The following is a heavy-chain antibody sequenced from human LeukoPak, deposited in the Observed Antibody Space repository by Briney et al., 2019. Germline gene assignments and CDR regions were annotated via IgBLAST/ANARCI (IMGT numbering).Heavy chain of an antibody. CDR1: GFTFSSYA. CDR2: ISGSGGST. V-gene: IGHV3-23*01. J-gene: IGHJ4*02. Sequence: PGGSLRLSCAASGFTFSSYAMSWVRQAPGKGLEWVSAISGSGGSTYYADSVKGRFTISRDNSKNTLYLQMNSLRAEDTAVYYCAKFPNSAFGSWVLVRGVLYFDYWGQGTLVTVSS. D-gene: IGHD3-10*01. CDR3: AKFPNSAFGSWVLVRGVLYFDY.